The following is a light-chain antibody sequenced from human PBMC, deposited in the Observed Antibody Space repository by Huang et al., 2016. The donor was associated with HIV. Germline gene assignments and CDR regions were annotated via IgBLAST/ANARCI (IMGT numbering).Light chain of an antibody. CDR3: QQLRSYPLT. V-gene: IGKV1-13*02. CDR2: GGS. CDR1: QAIGHS. Sequence: AIQLTPSPSSVSASVGDRVTVTCRASQAIGHSLAWYQHKPGKAPKLLIYGGSILQSGVSPRFSGNGSGTDFSLTISSLRSEDFATYFCQQLRSYPLTFGGGTDV. J-gene: IGKJ4*01.